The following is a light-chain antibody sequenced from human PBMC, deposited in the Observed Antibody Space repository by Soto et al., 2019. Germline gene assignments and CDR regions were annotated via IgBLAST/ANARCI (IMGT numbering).Light chain of an antibody. CDR2: DVS. CDR1: SSDVGGYNY. J-gene: IGLJ2*01. V-gene: IGLV2-14*01. CDR3: SSYTNITTGV. Sequence: QSALTQPASVSGSPGQSITISCTGTSSDVGGYNYVSWYQQHPGKVPKLMIYDVSNRPSGVSNRFSGSKSGNTASLTISGLQAEDEADYYCSSYTNITTGVFGGGTKLTVL.